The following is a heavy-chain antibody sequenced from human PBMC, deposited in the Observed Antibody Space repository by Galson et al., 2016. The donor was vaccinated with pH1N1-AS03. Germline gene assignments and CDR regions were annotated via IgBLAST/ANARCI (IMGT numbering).Heavy chain of an antibody. CDR1: GGSFSSYT. Sequence: SVKVSCKGSGGSFSSYTFSWVRQAPGQGLEWMGRISPLLGLANYAQKFQGRVTITADKSTSTVYMELSSLRSEDTAVYYCAKDGRMAAVELYPLNIWGQGTVVTVSS. CDR2: ISPLLGLA. D-gene: IGHD5-24*01. J-gene: IGHJ3*02. V-gene: IGHV1-69*04. CDR3: AKDGRMAAVELYPLNI.